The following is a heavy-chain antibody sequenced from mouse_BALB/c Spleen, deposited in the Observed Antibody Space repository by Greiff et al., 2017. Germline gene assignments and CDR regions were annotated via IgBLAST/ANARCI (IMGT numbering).Heavy chain of an antibody. D-gene: IGHD1-1*01. J-gene: IGHJ3*01. V-gene: IGHV5-12-2*01. CDR3: ARHGYYYGSSSAWFAY. CDR2: ISNGGGST. Sequence: EVQLVESGGGLVQPGGSLKLSCAASGFTFSSYTMSWVRQTPEKRLEWVAYISNGGGSTYYPDTVKGRFTISRDNAKNTLYLQMSSLKSEDTAMYYCARHGYYYGSSSAWFAYWGQGTLVTVSA. CDR1: GFTFSSYT.